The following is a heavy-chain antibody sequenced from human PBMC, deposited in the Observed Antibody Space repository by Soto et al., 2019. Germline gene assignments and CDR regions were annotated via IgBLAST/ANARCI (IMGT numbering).Heavy chain of an antibody. CDR2: IYWDDDK. D-gene: IGHD1-26*01. J-gene: IGHJ4*02. CDR3: AHSKGGEGEWELLKYFDY. Sequence: QITLKESGPTLVKPTQTLTLTCTFSGFSLSTSGVGVGWIRQPPGKALEWLALIYWDDDKRYSPSLKSRLTNTKDTSKNQVVLTMTNMDPVDTATYYCAHSKGGEGEWELLKYFDYWGRGTLVTVSS. CDR1: GFSLSTSGVG. V-gene: IGHV2-5*02.